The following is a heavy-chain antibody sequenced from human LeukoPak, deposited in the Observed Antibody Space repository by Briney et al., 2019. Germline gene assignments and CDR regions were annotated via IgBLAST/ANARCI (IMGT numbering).Heavy chain of an antibody. CDR2: ISSRSSYI. CDR3: ARTYGSRIARWFDP. Sequence: GRSLRLSCAAYAFTFSSDSMKWVRQARRNGRGWVSSISSRSSYIYYADSVKGRFTISRDNAKNSLYLQMNSLRAEDTAVYYCARTYGSRIARWFDPWGQGTLVTVSS. D-gene: IGHD6-13*01. J-gene: IGHJ5*02. V-gene: IGHV3-21*01. CDR1: AFTFSSDS.